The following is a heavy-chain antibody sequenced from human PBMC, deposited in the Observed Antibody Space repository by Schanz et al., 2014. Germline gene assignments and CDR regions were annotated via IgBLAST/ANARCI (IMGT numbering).Heavy chain of an antibody. CDR1: GFNFNHYD. V-gene: IGHV1-8*01. CDR3: PTRRTCELRSSGMRCAQQGADGAV. Sequence: QVQLVQSGAEVKTPGASVHVSCTASGFNFNHYDINWVRQATGQALEWMAWTNPKTGNTEHAQKSQGRGSMTWDTYTSTAYLDLGRLRAEHTSVHYCPTRRTCELRSSGMRCAQQGADGAVWGKGTTVTVSS. CDR2: TNPKTGNT. D-gene: IGHD6-25*01. J-gene: IGHJ6*04.